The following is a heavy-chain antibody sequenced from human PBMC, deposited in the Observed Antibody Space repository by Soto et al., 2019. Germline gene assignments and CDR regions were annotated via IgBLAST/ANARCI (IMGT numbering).Heavy chain of an antibody. J-gene: IGHJ4*02. CDR2: IYWGDEK. Sequence: QITLKESGPTLVKPTETLTLTCTFSEFSLSTSGVRVGWCRQPPGTALEWLALIYWGDEKRYSSSLKTRLAITKNNSKNQVVLTMTNMDPVDTATYYCALGGYSGSWYFDYWGQGTLVTVSS. V-gene: IGHV2-5*02. CDR3: ALGGYSGSWYFDY. CDR1: EFSLSTSGVR. D-gene: IGHD5-12*01.